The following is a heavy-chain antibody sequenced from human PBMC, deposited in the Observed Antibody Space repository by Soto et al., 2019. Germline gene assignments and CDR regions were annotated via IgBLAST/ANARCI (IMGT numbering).Heavy chain of an antibody. J-gene: IGHJ5*02. CDR2: ISAYNGNT. Sequence: ASLKVSCKASGYTLTGYAMHWVRQAPGQGLEWMGWISAYNGNTNYAQKLQGRVTMTTDTSTSTAYMELRSLRSDDTAVYYCARVEKYCTNGVCPYNWFDPWGQGTLVTVSS. D-gene: IGHD2-8*01. CDR1: GYTLTGYA. V-gene: IGHV1-18*01. CDR3: ARVEKYCTNGVCPYNWFDP.